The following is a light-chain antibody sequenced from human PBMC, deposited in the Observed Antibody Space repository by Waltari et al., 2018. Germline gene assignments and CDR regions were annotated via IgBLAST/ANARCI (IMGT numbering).Light chain of an antibody. CDR1: SSDVGSYNS. CDR2: DVS. CDR3: SSQSSNSVVL. Sequence: QSALTQPASVSGSPGQSITISCTGTSSDVGSYNSVSWYQDHPGQGPKVMIHDVSNRPSGVSARFSGSQSGNTASLTISGLQAEDEADCYCSSQSSNSVVLVGGGTKLTVL. V-gene: IGLV2-14*03. J-gene: IGLJ2*01.